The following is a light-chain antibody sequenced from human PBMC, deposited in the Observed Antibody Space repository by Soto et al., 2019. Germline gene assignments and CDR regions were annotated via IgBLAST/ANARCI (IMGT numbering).Light chain of an antibody. CDR1: SSNIGADYD. J-gene: IGLJ3*02. V-gene: IGLV1-40*01. Sequence: QSVLTQPPSVSGAPGQRVTISCTGSSSNIGADYDVHWYQQLPGTAPKLLIYGXXXXXXXXXXXXXXSKSGTSASLAITGXXXEXXXXXXCQSYDSSLSAVVFGGGTKLTVL. CDR2: GXX. CDR3: QSYDSSLSAVV.